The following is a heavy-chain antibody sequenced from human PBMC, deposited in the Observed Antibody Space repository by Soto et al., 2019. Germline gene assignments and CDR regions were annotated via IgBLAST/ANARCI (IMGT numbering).Heavy chain of an antibody. CDR2: ISSSSSTI. J-gene: IGHJ4*02. CDR3: ASRYYYDSSGYYYPYYY. Sequence: GSLRLSCAASGFTFSNYNMNWVRQAPGKGLEWVSSISSSSSTIYYADSVKGRFTISRDNAKNSLYLQMNSLRDEDTAVYYCASRYYYDSSGYYYPYYYWGQGTLVTVSS. CDR1: GFTFSNYN. V-gene: IGHV3-48*02. D-gene: IGHD3-22*01.